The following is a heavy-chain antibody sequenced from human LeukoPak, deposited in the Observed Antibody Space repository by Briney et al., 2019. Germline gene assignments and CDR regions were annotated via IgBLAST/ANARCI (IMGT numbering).Heavy chain of an antibody. J-gene: IGHJ4*02. CDR1: GFTFDDYA. D-gene: IGHD4-17*01. Sequence: PGGSLRLSCAASGFTFDDYAMHWVRQAPGKGLEWVSGISWNSGSIGYADSVKGRFTISRDNAKNSLYLQMNSLRAEDTALYYCAKDRADYGDYIGYFDYWGQGTLVTASS. CDR2: ISWNSGSI. CDR3: AKDRADYGDYIGYFDY. V-gene: IGHV3-9*01.